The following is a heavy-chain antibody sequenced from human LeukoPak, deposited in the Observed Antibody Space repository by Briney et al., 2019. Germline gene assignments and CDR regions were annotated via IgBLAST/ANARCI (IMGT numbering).Heavy chain of an antibody. D-gene: IGHD2-21*02. CDR1: GFTFSSYG. V-gene: IGHV3-33*01. J-gene: IGHJ4*02. Sequence: GGSLRLSCAAPGFTFSSYGMHWVRQAPGKGLEWVAVIWYDGSNKYYADSVKGRFTISRDNSKNTLYLQMNSLRAEDTAVYYCARDLGVETMTTTPLDYWGQGTLVTVSS. CDR3: ARDLGVETMTTTPLDY. CDR2: IWYDGSNK.